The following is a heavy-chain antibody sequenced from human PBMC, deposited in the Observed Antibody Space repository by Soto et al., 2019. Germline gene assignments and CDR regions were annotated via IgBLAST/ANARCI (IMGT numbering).Heavy chain of an antibody. CDR3: ARGLHYDSISLDDY. CDR2: IIPILGIA. V-gene: IGHV1-69*02. D-gene: IGHD3-22*01. J-gene: IGHJ4*02. Sequence: QVQLVQSGAEVKKPGSSVKVSCKASGGTFSSYTISWVRQAPGQGLEWMGRIIPILGIANYAQKFQGRVTIPADKSTSPAYMELSSLRSEDTAVYYCARGLHYDSISLDDYWGQGTLVTVSS. CDR1: GGTFSSYT.